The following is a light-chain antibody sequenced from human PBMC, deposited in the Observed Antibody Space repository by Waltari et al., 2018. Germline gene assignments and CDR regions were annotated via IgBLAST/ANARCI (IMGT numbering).Light chain of an antibody. CDR1: QSVLFTPTNKNY. CDR3: QQYQSFPWT. CDR2: WAS. V-gene: IGKV4-1*01. J-gene: IGKJ1*01. Sequence: DIVMTQSPDSLAVSLGERATINCKSSQSVLFTPTNKNYLAWYQQKPRQPPKLLIYWASTRESGVPDRFSGSVSGIDFTLTISSLQAEDVAVYYCQQYQSFPWTFGQGTKVEIK.